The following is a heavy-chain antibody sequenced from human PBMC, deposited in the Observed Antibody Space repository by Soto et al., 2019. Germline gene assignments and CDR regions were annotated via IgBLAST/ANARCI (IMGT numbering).Heavy chain of an antibody. CDR2: ISSSSSTI. J-gene: IGHJ4*02. D-gene: IGHD3-9*01. Sequence: ESGGGLVRPGGSLRLSCAASGFTFSSYSMNWVRQAPGKGLEWVSFISSSSSTIYYADSVKGRFTISRDNAKNSLYLQMNSLRAEDTAGYYCAVGSFDWLVNDYWGQGTLVTVS. CDR1: GFTFSSYS. V-gene: IGHV3-48*01. CDR3: AVGSFDWLVNDY.